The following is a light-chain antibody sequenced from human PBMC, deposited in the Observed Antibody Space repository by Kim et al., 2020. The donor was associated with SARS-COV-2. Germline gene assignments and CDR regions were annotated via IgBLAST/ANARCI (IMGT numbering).Light chain of an antibody. CDR2: GKN. Sequence: SSELTQDPAVSVALGQTVRITCQGDSLRSYYASWYQQKPGQAPVLVIYGKNNRPSGIPDRFSGSSPGNTASLTITGAQAEDEADYYCNSRDSSGHLVVFG. V-gene: IGLV3-19*01. CDR3: NSRDSSGHLVV. J-gene: IGLJ2*01. CDR1: SLRSYY.